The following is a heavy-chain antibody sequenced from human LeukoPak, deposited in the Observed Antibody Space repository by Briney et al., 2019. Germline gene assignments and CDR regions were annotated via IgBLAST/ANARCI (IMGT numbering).Heavy chain of an antibody. J-gene: IGHJ4*02. Sequence: SQTLSLTCAISGDSVSSNSAAWNWTRQSPSRGLEWLGRTYYRSKWYNDYAVSVKSRITINPDTSKNQFSLQLNSVTPEDTAVYYCASQAVAGLYNFDYWGQGTLVTVSS. CDR3: ASQAVAGLYNFDY. CDR2: TYYRSKWYN. V-gene: IGHV6-1*01. D-gene: IGHD6-19*01. CDR1: GDSVSSNSAA.